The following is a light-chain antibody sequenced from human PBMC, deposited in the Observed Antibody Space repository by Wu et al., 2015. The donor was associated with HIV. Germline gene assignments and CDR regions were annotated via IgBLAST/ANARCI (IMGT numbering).Light chain of an antibody. J-gene: IGKJ1*01. CDR1: QSIVGW. CDR2: KAS. Sequence: DIQMTQSPSTLSASVGDRVTITCRASQSIVGWLAWYQQKPGKAPKLLIYKASSLDSGVPSRFSGSGSGTEFTLTISSLQPDDFATYYCQQCSNHPSTFGQGTKVEI. CDR3: QQCSNHPST. V-gene: IGKV1-5*03.